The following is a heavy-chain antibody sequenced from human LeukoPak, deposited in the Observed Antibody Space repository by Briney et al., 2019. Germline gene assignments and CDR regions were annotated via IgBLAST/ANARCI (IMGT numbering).Heavy chain of an antibody. CDR3: ARSPTYDFWSGYYVGTFDY. Sequence: SETLSLTCTVSGGSISSSSYYWGWTRQPPGKGLEWIGSIYYSGSTYYNPSLKSRVTISVDTSKNQFSLKLSSVTAADTAVYYCARSPTYDFWSGYYVGTFDYWGQGTLVTVSS. CDR2: IYYSGST. CDR1: GGSISSSSYY. D-gene: IGHD3-3*01. V-gene: IGHV4-39*01. J-gene: IGHJ4*02.